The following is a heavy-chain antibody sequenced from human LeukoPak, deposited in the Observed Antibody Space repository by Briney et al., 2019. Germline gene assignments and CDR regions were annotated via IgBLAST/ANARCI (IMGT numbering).Heavy chain of an antibody. D-gene: IGHD5-18*01. CDR3: ARVRVDTAMVGYFQH. CDR1: GGTFSSYA. V-gene: IGHV1-69*01. CDR2: IIPIFGTA. J-gene: IGHJ1*01. Sequence: RASVKVSCKASGGTFSSYAISWVRQAPGQGLEWMGGIIPIFGTANYAQKFQGRVTITADESTSTAYVELSSLRAEDTAVYYCARVRVDTAMVGYFQHWGQGTLVTVSS.